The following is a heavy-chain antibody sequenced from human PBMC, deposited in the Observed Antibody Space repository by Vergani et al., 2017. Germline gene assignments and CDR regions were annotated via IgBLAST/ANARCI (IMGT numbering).Heavy chain of an antibody. CDR3: ARGGGANWLVRVYLDY. CDR2: IIPMFGTT. D-gene: IGHD6-19*01. CDR1: GGTFSSYS. J-gene: IGHJ4*02. Sequence: QVQLVQSGAEVKKPGSSVKVSCKASGGTFSSYSTLWVRQAPGQGLEWMGRIIPMFGTTYYAQKFQGRVTITADESPSTAYMELNSLRSEDTAVYYCARGGGANWLVRVYLDYWGQGTLVTVSS. V-gene: IGHV1-69*18.